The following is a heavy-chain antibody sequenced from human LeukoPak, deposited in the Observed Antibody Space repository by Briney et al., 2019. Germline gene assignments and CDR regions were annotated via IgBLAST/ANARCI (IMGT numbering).Heavy chain of an antibody. D-gene: IGHD4-17*01. CDR3: ARDPDYGDYSFDY. Sequence: PGRSLRLSCAASGFTFSSYGMHWVRQAPGKGLEWVAVISYDGSNKYYADSVKGRFTISRDNSKNTLYLQMNSLRAEDTAVYYCARDPDYGDYSFDYWGQGTLVTVSS. CDR2: ISYDGSNK. CDR1: GFTFSSYG. V-gene: IGHV3-30*03. J-gene: IGHJ4*02.